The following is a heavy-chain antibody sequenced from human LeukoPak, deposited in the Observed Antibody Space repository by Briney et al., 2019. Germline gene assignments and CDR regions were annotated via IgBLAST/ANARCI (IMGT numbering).Heavy chain of an antibody. CDR2: IYYGGST. D-gene: IGHD4-17*01. Sequence: SETLSLXCTVSGGSISSYYWSWIRQPPGKGLEWIGYIYYGGSTNYNPSLKSRVTISVDTSKNQFSLKLSSVTAADTAVYYCARGGDPPYYFDYWGQGTLVTVSS. CDR1: GGSISSYY. V-gene: IGHV4-59*01. CDR3: ARGGDPPYYFDY. J-gene: IGHJ4*02.